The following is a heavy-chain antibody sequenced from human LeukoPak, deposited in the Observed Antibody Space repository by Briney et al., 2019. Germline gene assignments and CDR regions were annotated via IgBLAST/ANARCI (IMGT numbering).Heavy chain of an antibody. CDR2: IYPGDSDT. CDR3: ARRRRSGSQNWFDP. J-gene: IGHJ5*02. CDR1: GYSFTSYW. V-gene: IGHV5-51*01. D-gene: IGHD1-26*01. Sequence: ESLKIFCKGSGYSFTSYWIGLVRQMPGKGLEWVGIIYPGDSDTRYSPSFQGQVTISADKSISTAYLQWSSLKASDTAMYYCARRRRSGSQNWFDPWGQGTLVTVSS.